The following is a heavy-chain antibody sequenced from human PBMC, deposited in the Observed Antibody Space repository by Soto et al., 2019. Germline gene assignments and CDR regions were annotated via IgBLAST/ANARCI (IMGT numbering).Heavy chain of an antibody. CDR2: ISGGSGDST. D-gene: IGHD2-2*01. CDR1: GFTFSNYA. CDR3: AKNQPSWATRAAFDY. Sequence: PGGSLRLSCAASGFTFSNYAMNWVRQAPGKGLEWVSGISGGSGDSTFYADSVKGRFTISRDNSKNTLHLQMNSLRTEDTAVYYCAKNQPSWATRAAFDYWGQGTLVTDSS. J-gene: IGHJ4*02. V-gene: IGHV3-23*01.